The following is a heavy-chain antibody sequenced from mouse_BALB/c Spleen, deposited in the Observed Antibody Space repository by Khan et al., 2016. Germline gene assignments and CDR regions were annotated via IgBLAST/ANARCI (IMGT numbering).Heavy chain of an antibody. CDR3: ARYSTTVVAPLDY. J-gene: IGHJ2*01. CDR2: INPSSSYT. D-gene: IGHD1-1*01. Sequence: QVQLKESGAELARPGASVKMSCKASGYSFTSYTMHWVKQRPGQGLEWLGFINPSSSYTNYNQNFKDKATLTADKSSSTAYMQLSSLTSEDSAVYLYARYSTTVVAPLDYWGQGTTLTVSS. CDR1: GYSFTSYT. V-gene: IGHV1-4*01.